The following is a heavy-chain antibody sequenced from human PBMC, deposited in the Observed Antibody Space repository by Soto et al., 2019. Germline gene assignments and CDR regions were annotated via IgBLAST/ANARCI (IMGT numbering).Heavy chain of an antibody. D-gene: IGHD6-6*01. CDR2: IYYSGST. Sequence: SETLSLTCTVSGGSISSGGYYWSWIRQHPGKGLEWIGYIYYSGSTYYNPSLKSRVTISVDTSKNQFSLKLSSVTAADTAVYYCAAGDSSSLVFDYWGQGTLVTVSS. J-gene: IGHJ4*02. V-gene: IGHV4-31*03. CDR3: AAGDSSSLVFDY. CDR1: GGSISSGGYY.